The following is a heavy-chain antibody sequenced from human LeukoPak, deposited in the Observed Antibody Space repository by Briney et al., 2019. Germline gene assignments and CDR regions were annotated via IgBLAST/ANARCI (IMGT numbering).Heavy chain of an antibody. D-gene: IGHD1-1*01. CDR3: VKDNEAGGSPFDR. CDR1: GFTFSSHA. V-gene: IGHV3-64D*06. Sequence: PGRSLRLSCAASGFTFSSHAMHWVRQAPGKGLEYVSRISDNGGSTYYADSVKGRFTISRDNSKNTLYLQMSSLRAVDTAVYYCVKDNEAGGSPFDRWGQGTLVTVSS. CDR2: ISDNGGST. J-gene: IGHJ4*02.